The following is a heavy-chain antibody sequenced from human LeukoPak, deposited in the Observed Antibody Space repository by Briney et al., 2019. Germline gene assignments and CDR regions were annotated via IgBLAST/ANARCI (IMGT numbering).Heavy chain of an antibody. CDR1: GYIFTSYW. J-gene: IGHJ4*02. CDR2: IYPGDSDT. Sequence: GESLKISCKGSGYIFTSYWIGWVRQMPGKGLEWMGIIYPGDSDTRYSPSFQGQVTISADKSISTAYLQWSSLKASDTAMYYCARVSRDGSYYGCSDYWGQGTLVTVSS. CDR3: ARVSRDGSYYGCSDY. V-gene: IGHV5-51*01. D-gene: IGHD1-26*01.